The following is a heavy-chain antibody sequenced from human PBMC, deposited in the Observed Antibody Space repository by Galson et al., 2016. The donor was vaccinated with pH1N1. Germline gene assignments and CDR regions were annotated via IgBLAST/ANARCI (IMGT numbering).Heavy chain of an antibody. J-gene: IGHJ4*02. D-gene: IGHD5-18*01. V-gene: IGHV3-11*06. CDR3: ARTRGYSYGSFDY. CDR2: ISSSSIYT. CDR1: GFTFSDYY. Sequence: SLRLSCAASGFTFSDYYMSWIRQAPGKGLEWVSYISSSSIYTHYADSVKGRFTISRDNARNSLYLQMNSLRAEDAAVYYCARTRGYSYGSFDYWGQGTLVTASS.